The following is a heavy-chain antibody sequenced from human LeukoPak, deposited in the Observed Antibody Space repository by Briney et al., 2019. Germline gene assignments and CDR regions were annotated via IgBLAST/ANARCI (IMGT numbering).Heavy chain of an antibody. V-gene: IGHV3-11*03. CDR1: GFTFSNYY. Sequence: GGSLRLSCAASGFTFSNYYMSWLRQTPGKGLEWVSYITSSGSYTNYADSVKGRFTISRDNAKNSLYLQMNSLSPEDTAVYYCARFMGSGSYTPDYWGQGTLVTVSS. D-gene: IGHD3-10*01. CDR2: ITSSGSYT. CDR3: ARFMGSGSYTPDY. J-gene: IGHJ4*02.